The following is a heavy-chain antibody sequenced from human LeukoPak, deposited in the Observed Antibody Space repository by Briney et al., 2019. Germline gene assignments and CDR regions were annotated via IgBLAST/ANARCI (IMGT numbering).Heavy chain of an antibody. CDR3: ARDAYGSIDY. V-gene: IGHV3-66*01. CDR2: IYSGGST. D-gene: IGHD3-10*01. CDR1: GFTVSSNY. Sequence: PEGSLRLSCAASGFTVSSNYMSWVRQAPGKGLKWVSVIYSGGSTYYADSVKGRFTISRDNSKNTLYLQMNSLRAEDTAVYYCARDAYGSIDYWGQGTLVTVSS. J-gene: IGHJ4*02.